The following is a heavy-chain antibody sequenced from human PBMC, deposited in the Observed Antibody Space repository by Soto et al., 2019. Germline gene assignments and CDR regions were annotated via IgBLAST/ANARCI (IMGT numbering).Heavy chain of an antibody. CDR3: ATTGEMATPPMYFDY. Sequence: PSETLSLTCTVSGGSISSSSYYWGWIRQPPGKGLEWIGSIYYSGSTYYNPSLKSRVTISVDTSKNQFSLKLSSVTAADTAVYYCATTGEMATPPMYFDYWGQGTQVTVSS. D-gene: IGHD7-27*01. CDR1: GGSISSSSYY. V-gene: IGHV4-39*01. CDR2: IYYSGST. J-gene: IGHJ4*02.